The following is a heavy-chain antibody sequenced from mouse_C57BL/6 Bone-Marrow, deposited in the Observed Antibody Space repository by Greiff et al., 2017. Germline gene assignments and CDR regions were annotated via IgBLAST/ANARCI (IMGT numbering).Heavy chain of an antibody. J-gene: IGHJ1*03. V-gene: IGHV5-4*01. Sequence: EVQLVESGGGLVKPGGSLKLSCAASGFTFSSYAMSWVRQTPEKRLEWVATISDGGSYTYYPDNVKGRFTISRDNAKNNLYLQMSHLKSEDTAMYYCARAGFWYFDVWGTGTTVTVSS. CDR3: ARAGFWYFDV. D-gene: IGHD3-3*01. CDR2: ISDGGSYT. CDR1: GFTFSSYA.